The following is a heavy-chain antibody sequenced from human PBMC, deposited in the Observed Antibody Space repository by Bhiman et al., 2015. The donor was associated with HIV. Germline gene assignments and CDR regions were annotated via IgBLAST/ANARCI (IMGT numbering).Heavy chain of an antibody. V-gene: IGHV3-33*06. D-gene: IGHD3-16*02. J-gene: IGHJ4*02. Sequence: QVQLVESGGGVVQPGRSLRLSCAASGFTFSSCAMHWVRQAPGKGLEWVAVIWFDGSNKYYADSVKGRFTISRDNSKNTLYLQMNSLRAEDTAVYYCAKGHYVWGSYRSLDYWGQGTLVTVSS. CDR1: GFTFSSCA. CDR2: IWFDGSNK. CDR3: AKGHYVWGSYRSLDY.